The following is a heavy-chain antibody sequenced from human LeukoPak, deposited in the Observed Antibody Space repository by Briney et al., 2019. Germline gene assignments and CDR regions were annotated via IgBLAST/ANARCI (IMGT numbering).Heavy chain of an antibody. CDR3: AKSPGPYGDYVAFHY. CDR1: GFTFSSYA. Sequence: PGASLRLSCAASGFTFSSYAMSWVRQAQGKGLEWVSAISGSGGSTYYEDSVKGRFTISRDNSKNTLYLQMNSLRAEDTAVYYCAKSPGPYGDYVAFHYWGQGTLVTVSS. D-gene: IGHD4-17*01. CDR2: ISGSGGST. J-gene: IGHJ4*02. V-gene: IGHV3-23*01.